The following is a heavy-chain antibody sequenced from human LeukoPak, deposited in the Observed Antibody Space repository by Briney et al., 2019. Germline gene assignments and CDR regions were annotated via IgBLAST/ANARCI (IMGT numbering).Heavy chain of an antibody. J-gene: IGHJ6*03. V-gene: IGHV3-30*02. D-gene: IGHD2-8*01. CDR1: RVSFSSYG. Sequence: GGALRLSCAASRVSFSSYGRRWGRQAPGKGREGVAYLQYDRTKEQYADPVRGGFTISRDNSKNKLYLQKNSLRGEDTAGNYCAKDPCSNGIGCLYYYMDVWGKGTTVTISS. CDR3: AKDPCSNGIGCLYYYMDV. CDR2: LQYDRTKE.